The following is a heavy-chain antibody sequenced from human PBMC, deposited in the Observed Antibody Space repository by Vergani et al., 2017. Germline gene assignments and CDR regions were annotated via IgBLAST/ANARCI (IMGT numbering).Heavy chain of an antibody. CDR2: IYPADSDT. J-gene: IGHJ6*02. CDR3: ATTYCSSTSCAPYGMDV. D-gene: IGHD2-2*01. Sequence: EVQLVQSGAEIKKPGESLKISCKGSGYRFTSYWIGWVRQMPGKGLEWMGIIYPADSDTRYSPSFQGQVTISADKSISTAYLQWSSLKASDTAMYYCATTYCSSTSCAPYGMDVWGQGTTVTVSS. V-gene: IGHV5-51*03. CDR1: GYRFTSYW.